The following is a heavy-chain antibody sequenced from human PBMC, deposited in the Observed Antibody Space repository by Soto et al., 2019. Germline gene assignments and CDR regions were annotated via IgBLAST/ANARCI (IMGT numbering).Heavy chain of an antibody. D-gene: IGHD4-17*01. V-gene: IGHV3-11*06. CDR1: GFIFNDYY. Sequence: GGSLRLSCAASGFIFNDYYMSWIRQAPGKGLEWLSNISGSSGSKKYADAGKGRFTISRDNAKKSLYLEMHSLRAEDTAVYYCASYAAEVTTFFDHWGQGTLVNVSA. J-gene: IGHJ4*02. CDR2: ISGSSGSK. CDR3: ASYAAEVTTFFDH.